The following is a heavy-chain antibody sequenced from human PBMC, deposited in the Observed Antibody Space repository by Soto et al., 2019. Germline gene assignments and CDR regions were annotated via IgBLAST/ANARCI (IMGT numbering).Heavy chain of an antibody. J-gene: IGHJ6*02. V-gene: IGHV5-51*01. Sequence: PGESLKISCKGSGYSFPNYWIGWVRQMPGKGLEWMGIIYPGDSDTRYSPSFQGQVTISADKSISTAYLQWSSLKASDTAMYYYARHPCADYAVMDVWAQGTTVTVSS. CDR2: IYPGDSDT. CDR3: ARHPCADYAVMDV. CDR1: GYSFPNYW.